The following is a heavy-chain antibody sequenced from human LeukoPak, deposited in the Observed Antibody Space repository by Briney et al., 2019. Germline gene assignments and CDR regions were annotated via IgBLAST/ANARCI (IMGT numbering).Heavy chain of an antibody. CDR1: GGSINNYY. V-gene: IGHV4-59*08. D-gene: IGHD3-9*01. CDR2: IYYSGST. CDR3: ARHSNTWFYFDY. Sequence: SETLSLTCTVSGGSINNYYWSWIRQPPGKSLEWIGYIYYSGSTKYNPSLKSRVTISVDTSKNQFSLKLSSVTAADTAVYYCARHSNTWFYFDYWGQGTLVTVS. J-gene: IGHJ4*02.